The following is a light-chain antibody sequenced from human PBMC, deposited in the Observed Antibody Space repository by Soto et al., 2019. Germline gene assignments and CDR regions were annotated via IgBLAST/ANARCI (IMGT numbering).Light chain of an antibody. CDR3: MQSTQLRT. V-gene: IGKV2-24*01. CDR2: QIS. J-gene: IGKJ1*01. CDR1: QSLLHSDGNTY. Sequence: DIVMTQTPLSSPVTLGQPASISCRSSQSLLHSDGNTYLSWLQQRPGQPPRLLIYQISKRFSGVPDRFSGSGAGTDFTLKISRVESEDVGIYYCMQSTQLRTFGQGTKVDIK.